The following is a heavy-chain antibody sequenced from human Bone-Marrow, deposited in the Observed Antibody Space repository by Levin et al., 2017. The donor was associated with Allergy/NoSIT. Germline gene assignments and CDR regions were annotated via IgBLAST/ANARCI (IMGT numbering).Heavy chain of an antibody. Sequence: GESLKISCAASGFTFSNAWMSWVRQAPGKGLEWVGRIKSKTDGGTTDYAAPVKGRFTISRDDSKNTLYLQMNSLKTEDTAVYYCTTDYNWNPGGGNWFDPWGQGTLVTVSS. CDR2: IKSKTDGGTT. D-gene: IGHD1-20*01. J-gene: IGHJ5*02. CDR1: GFTFSNAW. CDR3: TTDYNWNPGGGNWFDP. V-gene: IGHV3-15*01.